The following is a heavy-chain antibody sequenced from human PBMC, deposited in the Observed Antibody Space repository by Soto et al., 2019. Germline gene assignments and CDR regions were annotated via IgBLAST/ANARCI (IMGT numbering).Heavy chain of an antibody. CDR2: ISSSSTYI. CDR3: ARGPHQNLDY. D-gene: IGHD2-2*01. V-gene: IGHV3-21*01. J-gene: IGHJ4*02. CDR1: GFTFSNYY. Sequence: PGGSLRLSCAGSGFTFSNYYMNWVRQAPGKGLEWVSSISSSSTYIYYADSLKGRFTISRDNAKKSLYLHMNSLRAEDTAVYYCARGPHQNLDYWGQGTLVTVSS.